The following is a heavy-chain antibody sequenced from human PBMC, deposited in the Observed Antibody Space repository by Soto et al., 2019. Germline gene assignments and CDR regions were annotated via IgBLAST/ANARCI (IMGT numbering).Heavy chain of an antibody. J-gene: IGHJ3*02. D-gene: IGHD3-22*01. CDR2: IYHSGST. CDR3: ARFSHYYDSSGYSPDAFDI. Sequence: SETLSLTCAVSGGSISSSNWWSWVRQPPGKGLEWIGEIYHSGSTNYNPSLKSRVTISVDKSKNQFSLKLSSVTAADTAVYYCARFSHYYDSSGYSPDAFDIWGQGTMVTVSS. V-gene: IGHV4-4*02. CDR1: GGSISSSNW.